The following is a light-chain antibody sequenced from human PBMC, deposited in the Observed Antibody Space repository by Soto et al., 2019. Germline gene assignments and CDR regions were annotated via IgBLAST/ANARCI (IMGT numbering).Light chain of an antibody. CDR2: AAS. J-gene: IGKJ2*01. CDR3: QQSYSTPYT. Sequence: DIQMTQSPSSLSASVGDRVTITCRASQSISSYLNWYQQKPGKAPKLLIYAASSLQSIVPSRFSGSGSVTDFTRNISILEPEDFATNYSQQSYSTPYTFGQPTKLQIK. V-gene: IGKV1-39*01. CDR1: QSISSY.